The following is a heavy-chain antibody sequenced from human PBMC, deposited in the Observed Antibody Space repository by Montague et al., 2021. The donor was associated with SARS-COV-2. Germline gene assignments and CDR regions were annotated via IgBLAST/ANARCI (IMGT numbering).Heavy chain of an antibody. J-gene: IGHJ4*02. CDR2: IRSKGYGGTK. D-gene: IGHD3-10*01. CDR1: GFTFGDYA. Sequence: SLRLSCAGSGFTFGDYAMSWVRQAPGKGLEWVGFIRSKGYGGTKEYAASVKGRFTISRDDSKNIAYLQMNSLKTEDTAVYYCSRVRDYYGSGSYYLDYWGQGTLVTVSS. CDR3: SRVRDYYGSGSYYLDY. V-gene: IGHV3-49*04.